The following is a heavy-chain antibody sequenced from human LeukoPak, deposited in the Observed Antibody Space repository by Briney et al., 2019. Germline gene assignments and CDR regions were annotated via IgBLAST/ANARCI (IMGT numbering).Heavy chain of an antibody. CDR3: ARGNYDSSGYYYSAFDY. CDR1: GFTFSSYG. D-gene: IGHD3-22*01. Sequence: GGSLRLSCAASGFTFSSYGMHWVRQAPGKGLEWVAFIRDDGSDKYYADSVKGRFTISRDNSKNTLYLQMNSLRAEDTAVYYCARGNYDSSGYYYSAFDYWGQGTLVTVSS. J-gene: IGHJ4*02. V-gene: IGHV3-30*02. CDR2: IRDDGSDK.